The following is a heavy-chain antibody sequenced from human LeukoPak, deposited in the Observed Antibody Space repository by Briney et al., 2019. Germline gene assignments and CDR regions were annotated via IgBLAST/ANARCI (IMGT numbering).Heavy chain of an antibody. CDR3: AKDRSCTNNICHGDFDY. V-gene: IGHV3-23*01. J-gene: IGHJ4*02. CDR2: ISGSGGDT. D-gene: IGHD2-8*01. Sequence: GGSLRLSCAASGFTFSNYAMSWVRQAPGKGLEWVPGISGSGGDTYYADSVKGRFTISRDNSKNTLYLQINSLRAEDTAVYYCAKDRSCTNNICHGDFDYWGQGTLVTVSS. CDR1: GFTFSNYA.